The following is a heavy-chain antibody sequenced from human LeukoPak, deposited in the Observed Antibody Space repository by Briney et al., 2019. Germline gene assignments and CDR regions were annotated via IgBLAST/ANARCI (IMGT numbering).Heavy chain of an antibody. CDR1: GFTFSSYS. D-gene: IGHD6-13*01. CDR2: ISSSSSTI. V-gene: IGHV3-48*02. J-gene: IGHJ4*02. Sequence: PGGSLRLSCAASGFTFSSYSMNWVRQAPGKGLEWVSYISSSSSTIYHADSVKGRFTISRDNAKNSLYLQMNSLRDEDTAVYYCARDQGGSSWYQTDYWGQGTLVTVSS. CDR3: ARDQGGSSWYQTDY.